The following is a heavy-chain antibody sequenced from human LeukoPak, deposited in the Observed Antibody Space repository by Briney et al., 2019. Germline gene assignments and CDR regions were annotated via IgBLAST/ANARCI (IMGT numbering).Heavy chain of an antibody. J-gene: IGHJ4*02. D-gene: IGHD2-8*01. CDR2: TYYRSKWSN. CDR1: GDSVSSNLAT. CDR3: ARALGVVFDY. V-gene: IGHV6-1*01. Sequence: SQTLSLTCVISGDSVSSNLATWDWIRQSPSRGLEWLGRTYYRSKWSNDYAVSVQSRLTINPDTSKTHFSLQLSFVTPEDTAVYFCARALGVVFDYWGQGTLVTVSS.